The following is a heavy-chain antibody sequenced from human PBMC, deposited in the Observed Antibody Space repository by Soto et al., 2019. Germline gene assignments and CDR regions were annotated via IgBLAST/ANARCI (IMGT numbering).Heavy chain of an antibody. J-gene: IGHJ4*02. CDR1: GGNFSSYA. V-gene: IGHV1-69*13. D-gene: IGHD2-21*01. CDR2: IIPIFGTA. Sequence: SVKVSCKASGGNFSSYAIRWVRQAPGQGLEWMGGIIPIFGTANYAQKFQGRVTITADESTSTAYMELSSLRSEDTAVYYCARDRARGGDLDYWGQGTLVTVSS. CDR3: ARDRARGGDLDY.